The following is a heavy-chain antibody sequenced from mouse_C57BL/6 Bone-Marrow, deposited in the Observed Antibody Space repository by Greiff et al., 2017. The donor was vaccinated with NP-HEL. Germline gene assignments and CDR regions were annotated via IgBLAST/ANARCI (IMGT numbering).Heavy chain of an antibody. D-gene: IGHD2-4*01. V-gene: IGHV1-26*01. CDR3: ARATYYDYDGAMDF. CDR1: GYTFTDYY. J-gene: IGHJ4*01. CDR2: INPNNGGN. Sequence: VQLQQSGPELVKPGASVKISCKASGYTFTDYYMNWVKQSHGKSLEWIGDINPNNGGNSYNQKFKGKATLTADKSSSTAYMELRRLPSEDSSVYYCARATYYDYDGAMDFWGRGTSVTVSA.